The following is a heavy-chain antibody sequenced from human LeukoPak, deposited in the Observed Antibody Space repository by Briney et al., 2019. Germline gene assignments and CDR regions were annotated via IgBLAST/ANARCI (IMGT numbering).Heavy chain of an antibody. CDR2: INQDGSEK. CDR1: GFTFTNYW. Sequence: GRCLRLSFAASGFTFTNYWVTWVRQAPGKGLEWVANINQDGSEKSYVDSVKGRFTISRDNAKNSLYPQMNSLRADDTGVYYCASQPAAADVDYWGQGTLVTVSS. D-gene: IGHD2-2*01. J-gene: IGHJ4*02. V-gene: IGHV3-7*03. CDR3: ASQPAAADVDY.